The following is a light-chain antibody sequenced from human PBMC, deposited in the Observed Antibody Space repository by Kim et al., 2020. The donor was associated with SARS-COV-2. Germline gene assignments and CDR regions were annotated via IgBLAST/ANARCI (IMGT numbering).Light chain of an antibody. J-gene: IGKJ4*01. CDR1: QSVGTY. V-gene: IGKV3-11*01. Sequence: PGERATVSCRTSQSVGTYLAWYQQKSGQPPSLLIYYASNRATGIPARFSGSGSGTDFTLTISSLDLEDFAVYYCQQRSDWPLTFGGGTKVDI. CDR2: YAS. CDR3: QQRSDWPLT.